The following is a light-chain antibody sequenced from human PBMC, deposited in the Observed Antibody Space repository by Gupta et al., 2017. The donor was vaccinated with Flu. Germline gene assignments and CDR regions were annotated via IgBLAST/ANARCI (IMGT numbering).Light chain of an antibody. CDR2: DAS. J-gene: IGKJ2*03. CDR1: QGISNY. CDR3: LQYDSLPYS. Sequence: DIQMTQTPSSLSASVGDRVTITCQASQGISNYVNWYQQKPGKVPKLLIYDASSLETGVPSRFSGSGSGTHFFFIISSLQPEDIATYYCLQYDSLPYSFGQGTKLEIK. V-gene: IGKV1-33*01.